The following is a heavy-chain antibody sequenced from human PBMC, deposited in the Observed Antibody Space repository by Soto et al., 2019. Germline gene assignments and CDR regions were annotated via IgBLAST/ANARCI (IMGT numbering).Heavy chain of an antibody. CDR1: GYTFSNFW. J-gene: IGHJ4*02. CDR2: IYPGDHET. D-gene: IGHD6-13*01. V-gene: IGHV5-51*01. CDR3: ARSPRSSPYFDY. Sequence: GESLKISCQSSGYTFSNFWIGWVRQLPGKGLEWMGIIYPGDHETRYSLSFHGKVTISADRSINTAYLQWNSLEASDTAFYFCARSPRSSPYFDYWGQGALVTVSS.